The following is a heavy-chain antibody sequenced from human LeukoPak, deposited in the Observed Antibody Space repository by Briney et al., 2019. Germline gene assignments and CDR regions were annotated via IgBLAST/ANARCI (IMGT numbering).Heavy chain of an antibody. Sequence: PGGSLRLSCAVSGFTVSTKYMSWVRQAPGKGLEWVSIIYSGGSTYYADSVKGRFTISRDNSKNTLSLQMNSLRAEDTAVYYCARGNYFDYWGQGTLVTVSS. CDR1: GFTVSTKY. J-gene: IGHJ4*02. CDR2: IYSGGST. CDR3: ARGNYFDY. V-gene: IGHV3-53*01.